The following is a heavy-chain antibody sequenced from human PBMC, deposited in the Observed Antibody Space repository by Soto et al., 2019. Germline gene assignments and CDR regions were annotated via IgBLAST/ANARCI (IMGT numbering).Heavy chain of an antibody. CDR3: VGDGDGGCCSSWFVP. D-gene: IGHD2-15*01. J-gene: IGHJ5*02. CDR1: GFTFSNYE. Sequence: EVQLVESGGGLVQPGGSLRLSCAASGFTFSNYEMNWVRQAPGKGLEWISYIDRSGTTIYYEDSVKGRFTISRDNSKNSMYLQMNSLRGDDTAVYYCVGDGDGGCCSSWFVPWGQGTLVTVSS. CDR2: IDRSGTTI. V-gene: IGHV3-48*03.